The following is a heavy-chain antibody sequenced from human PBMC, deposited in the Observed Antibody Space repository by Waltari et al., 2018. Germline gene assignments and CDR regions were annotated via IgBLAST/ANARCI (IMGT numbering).Heavy chain of an antibody. J-gene: IGHJ4*02. CDR2: RNPDRGNT. Sequence: VQLVQSGAEVKKPGASVKVSCKASGYTLTSFDIYWVRQAAGQGLEWMGWRNPDRGNTGYAQKFQGRVTMTRYTSISTAYMELSSLRSEDTAVYYCAREFYYSDAFTGVWGQGTLVTVSS. CDR3: AREFYYSDAFTGV. V-gene: IGHV1-8*01. CDR1: GYTLTSFD. D-gene: IGHD4-17*01.